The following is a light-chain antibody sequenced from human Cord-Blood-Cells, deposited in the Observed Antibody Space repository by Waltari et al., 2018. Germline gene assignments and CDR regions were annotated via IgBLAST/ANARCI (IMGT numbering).Light chain of an antibody. Sequence: DRVTITCRASQSISSYLNWYQQKPGKAPKLLIYAASSLQSGVPSRFSGSGSGTDFTLTISSLQPDDFSTYYCQQSYSTPLTFGGGTKVEIK. CDR3: QQSYSTPLT. CDR1: QSISSY. CDR2: AAS. J-gene: IGKJ4*01. V-gene: IGKV1-39*01.